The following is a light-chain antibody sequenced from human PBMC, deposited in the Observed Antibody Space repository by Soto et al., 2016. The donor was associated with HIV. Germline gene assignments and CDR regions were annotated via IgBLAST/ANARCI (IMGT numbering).Light chain of an antibody. J-gene: IGKJ2*01. Sequence: DTVMTQTPLSLSVTPGQPASISCKSNQSLLHSDGKTYLSWYLQKPGQPPHLLIYEVSNRFFGVPIRFSGSGSGTDFTLKISRVEAEDIGVYYCIQSVQLPHFGQGTKLEIK. CDR1: QSLLHSDGKTY. CDR3: IQSVQLPH. CDR2: EVS. V-gene: IGKV2D-29*01.